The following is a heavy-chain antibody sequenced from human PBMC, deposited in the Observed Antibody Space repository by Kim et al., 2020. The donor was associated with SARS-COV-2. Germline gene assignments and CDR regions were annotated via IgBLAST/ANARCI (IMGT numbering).Heavy chain of an antibody. Sequence: ASVKVSCKASGYTFTSYGISWVRQAPGQGLEWMGWISAYNGNTKYAQKLQGRVTMTTDTSTSTAYMELRSLRSDDTAVYYCARAQTIAVAGTYYYYGMDVWRQGTTVTVSS. J-gene: IGHJ6*02. CDR2: ISAYNGNT. V-gene: IGHV1-18*01. D-gene: IGHD6-19*01. CDR3: ARAQTIAVAGTYYYYGMDV. CDR1: GYTFTSYG.